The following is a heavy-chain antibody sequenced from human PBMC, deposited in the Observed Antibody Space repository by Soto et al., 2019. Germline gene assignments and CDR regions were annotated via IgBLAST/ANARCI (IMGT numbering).Heavy chain of an antibody. J-gene: IGHJ4*02. V-gene: IGHV3-7*01. D-gene: IGHD1-26*01. CDR2: IKQDGSEK. Sequence: EVQLVESGGGLVQPGGSLRLSCAASGFTFSKYWMSWVRQAPGKGLEWVANIKQDGSEKYYVDSVKGRFTISRDNAKNSLYLQMNSLRADVTAVYYCVMGSYPFDYWGQGTLVTVSS. CDR3: VMGSYPFDY. CDR1: GFTFSKYW.